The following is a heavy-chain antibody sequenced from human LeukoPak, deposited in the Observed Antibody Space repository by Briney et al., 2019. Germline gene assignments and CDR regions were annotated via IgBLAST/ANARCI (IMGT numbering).Heavy chain of an antibody. CDR1: GGSFSGYY. CDR3: ARHRATVLDY. V-gene: IGHV4-34*01. J-gene: IGHJ4*02. Sequence: SETLSLTCAVYGGSFSGYYWSWIRQPPGEGLEWIGEINHSGSTNYNPSLKSRVTISVDTSKNQFSLKLSSVTAADTAVYYCARHRATVLDYWGQGTLVTVSS. D-gene: IGHD4-17*01. CDR2: INHSGST.